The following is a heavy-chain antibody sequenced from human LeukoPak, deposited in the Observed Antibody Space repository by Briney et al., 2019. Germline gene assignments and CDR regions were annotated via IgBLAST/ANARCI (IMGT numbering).Heavy chain of an antibody. CDR3: ARSSTLDSIVVGLFDP. D-gene: IGHD2-15*01. CDR2: VYSAGST. CDR1: GFTVGSTY. V-gene: IGHV3-66*02. J-gene: IGHJ5*02. Sequence: GGSLRLSCAASGFTVGSTYMSWLRQAPGKGLEWVSVVYSAGSTYYADSVRGRFTISRDNSKNTLYLEMNNLRPEDAAVYYCARSSTLDSIVVGLFDPWGQGTLVTVSS.